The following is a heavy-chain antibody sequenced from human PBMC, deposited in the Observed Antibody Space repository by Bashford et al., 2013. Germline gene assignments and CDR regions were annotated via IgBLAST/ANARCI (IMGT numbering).Heavy chain of an antibody. V-gene: IGHV3-23*01. J-gene: IGHJ3*02. CDR3: ARAQDDAFDI. CDR2: ISGTDGST. Sequence: VRQAPGRGLEWVSSISGTDGSTYYAVTVRGRFTISRDDYSNTLYLQMNSLRVEDTAVYYCARAQDDAFDIWGQGTMVTVSS.